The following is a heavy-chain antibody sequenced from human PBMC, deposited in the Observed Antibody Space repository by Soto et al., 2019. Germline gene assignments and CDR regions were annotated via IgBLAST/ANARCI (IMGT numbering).Heavy chain of an antibody. D-gene: IGHD2-15*01. CDR3: ARGVYCSGASCAYMGHYYYYGMDV. V-gene: IGHV4-39*01. CDR2: IYYSGST. Sequence: PSETLSLTCTVSGGSISSSNYYWGWIRQPPGKGLEWIGSIYYSGSTYYNPSLKSRVTISVDTSKNQFSLKLSSVTAADTAMYYCARGVYCSGASCAYMGHYYYYGMDVWGQGTTVTVSS. CDR1: GGSISSSNYY. J-gene: IGHJ6*02.